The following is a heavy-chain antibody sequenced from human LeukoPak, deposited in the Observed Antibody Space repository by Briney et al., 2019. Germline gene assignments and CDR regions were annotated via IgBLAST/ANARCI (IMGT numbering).Heavy chain of an antibody. V-gene: IGHV4-59*01. CDR2: IHDSGIT. D-gene: IGHD6-6*01. CDR1: GGSISSYY. Sequence: PSETLSLTCTVSGGSISSYYWSWIRQPPGKGLEWIGYIHDSGITNSNPSLKSRVTISIDTSKNQFSLKLTSVTAADTAMYYCARDSGSSPRFDPWGQGTLVTVSS. J-gene: IGHJ5*02. CDR3: ARDSGSSPRFDP.